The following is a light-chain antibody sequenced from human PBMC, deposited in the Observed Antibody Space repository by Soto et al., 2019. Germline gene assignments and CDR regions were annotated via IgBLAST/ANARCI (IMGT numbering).Light chain of an antibody. J-gene: IGKJ1*01. V-gene: IGKV3-20*01. CDR1: QSVSSSY. CDR2: GAS. Sequence: ESVLTQAPGTLSLSQGERATLSCRASQSVSSSYLAWYQQKPGQAPRLLIYGASSRATGIPDRFSGSGSGTDFTLTISRLEPEDFAVYYCQQYGSSLWTFGQGTKVDIK. CDR3: QQYGSSLWT.